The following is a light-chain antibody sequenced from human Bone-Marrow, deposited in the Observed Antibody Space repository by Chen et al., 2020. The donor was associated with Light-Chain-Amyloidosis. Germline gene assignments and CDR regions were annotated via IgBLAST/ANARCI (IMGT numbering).Light chain of an antibody. J-gene: IGLJ3*02. CDR3: QSYQDSCQGV. CDR1: SGSIATNC. CDR2: EDD. V-gene: IGLV6-57*01. Sequence: NFMLTQPHPVSESPGKTVIISCTRSSGSIATNCVQWYEQRPGSSPTTVIYEDDQRPSGVPDRFSGSIDRTSNSATLTISGLMTKVEADYYCQSYQDSCQGVFGGGTKLTVL.